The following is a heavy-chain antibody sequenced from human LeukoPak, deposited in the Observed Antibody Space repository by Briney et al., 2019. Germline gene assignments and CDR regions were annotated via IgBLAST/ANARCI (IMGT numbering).Heavy chain of an antibody. D-gene: IGHD1-26*01. J-gene: IGHJ5*02. Sequence: ASVKVSCKASGYGFTSYYMHWVRQAPGQGLEWMGFINPSGSSAAYAQKFQGRLTMTRDMFTSTDYMELTSLTSDDTAVYYCARDNSVGETAWWFDPWGQGTLVTVSS. CDR1: GYGFTSYY. CDR3: ARDNSVGETAWWFDP. CDR2: INPSGSSA. V-gene: IGHV1-46*01.